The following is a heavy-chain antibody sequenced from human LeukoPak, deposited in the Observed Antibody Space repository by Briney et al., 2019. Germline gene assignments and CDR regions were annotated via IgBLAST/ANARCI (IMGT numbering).Heavy chain of an antibody. J-gene: IGHJ5*02. CDR3: ATAYCSSTSCPT. CDR2: INDSGDST. V-gene: IGHV3-23*01. CDR1: GFTFSSYA. D-gene: IGHD2-2*01. Sequence: GGSLRLSCAASGFTFSSYAMSWVRQAPGKGLEWVSSINDSGDSTYYADSLRGRFTISRDNSKNTLYLLMNNLRAEDTAIFYCATAYCSSTSCPTWGQGTLVTVSS.